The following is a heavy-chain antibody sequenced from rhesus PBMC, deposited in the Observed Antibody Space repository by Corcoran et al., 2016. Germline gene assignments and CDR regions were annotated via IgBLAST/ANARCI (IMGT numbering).Heavy chain of an antibody. CDR2: IGGDDGNP. Sequence: QVQLQESGPGLVKPSETLSLTCAVSGYSISSAYYWGWIRAPPGKGLEYIGYIGGDDGNPYYNPSLKDRVTISKDTSRNQFSLKLGSVTAADTAVYYCARQAPMKDLRRFDVWGPGVLVTVSS. J-gene: IGHJ5-1*01. CDR3: ARQAPMKDLRRFDV. D-gene: IGHD2-27*01. CDR1: GYSISSAYY. V-gene: IGHV4-99*01.